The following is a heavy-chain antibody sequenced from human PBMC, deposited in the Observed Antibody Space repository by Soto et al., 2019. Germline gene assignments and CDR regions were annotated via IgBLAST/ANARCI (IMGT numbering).Heavy chain of an antibody. CDR1: GGSISSSSYY. J-gene: IGHJ4*02. CDR3: ARQKGRGYDILNGAERHQKKNY. Sequence: PSETLSLTCTVSGGSISSSSYYWGWIRQPPGKGLEWIGSIYYSGSTYYNPSLKSRVTISVDTSKNQFSLKLSSVTAADTAVYYCARQKGRGYDILNGAERHQKKNYWGQGTLVTVSS. CDR2: IYYSGST. V-gene: IGHV4-39*01. D-gene: IGHD3-9*01.